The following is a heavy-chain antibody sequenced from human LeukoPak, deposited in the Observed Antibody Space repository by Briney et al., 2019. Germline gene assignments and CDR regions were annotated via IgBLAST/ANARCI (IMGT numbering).Heavy chain of an antibody. J-gene: IGHJ4*02. D-gene: IGHD3-22*01. Sequence: SVKVSCKASGGTSSSYAISWVRQAPGQGLEWMGGIIPIFGTANYAQKFQGRVTITADKSTSTAYMELSSLRSEDTAVYYCARDDSSGYYLGHWGQGTLVTVSS. CDR2: IIPIFGTA. CDR1: GGTSSSYA. V-gene: IGHV1-69*06. CDR3: ARDDSSGYYLGH.